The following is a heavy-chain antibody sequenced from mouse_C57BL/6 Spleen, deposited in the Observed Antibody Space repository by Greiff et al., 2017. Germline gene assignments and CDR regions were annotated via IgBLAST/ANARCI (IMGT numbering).Heavy chain of an antibody. CDR3: ARHGTTTMVTTPFAY. CDR1: GFTFSDYY. CDR2: ISNGGGST. J-gene: IGHJ3*01. V-gene: IGHV5-12*01. Sequence: DVKLVESGGGLVQPGGSLKLSCAASGFTFSDYYMYWVRQTPEKRLEWVAYISNGGGSTYYPDTVKGRFTISRDNAKNTLYLQMSRLKSEDTAMYYCARHGTTTMVTTPFAYWGQGTLVTVSA. D-gene: IGHD2-2*01.